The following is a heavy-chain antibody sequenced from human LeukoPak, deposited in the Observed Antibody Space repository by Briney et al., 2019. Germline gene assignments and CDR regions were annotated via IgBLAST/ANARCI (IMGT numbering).Heavy chain of an antibody. CDR3: TRGEGIVGSY. D-gene: IGHD1-26*01. CDR2: MSPSRGNT. Sequence: ASVKVSCKASGYIFTTYDINWVRQAPGQGPEWLGWMSPSRGNTGLAQKFQGRVSMTRDTSIHTAYMELSSLTSDDTAVYYCTRGEGIVGSYWGQGTLVTVSS. V-gene: IGHV1-8*01. CDR1: GYIFTTYD. J-gene: IGHJ4*02.